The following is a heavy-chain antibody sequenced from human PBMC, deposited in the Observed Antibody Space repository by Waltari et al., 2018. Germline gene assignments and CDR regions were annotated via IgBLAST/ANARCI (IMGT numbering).Heavy chain of an antibody. J-gene: IGHJ3*02. CDR1: GGTFSSYT. Sequence: QVQLVQSGAEVKKPGSSVKVSCKASGGTFSSYTISWVRQAPGQGLGWMGRTIPILGTANYAQKFQGRVTITADKSTSTAYMELSSLRSEDTAVYYCASKESGWEPGFDIWGQGTMVTVSS. D-gene: IGHD1-26*01. CDR2: TIPILGTA. V-gene: IGHV1-69*08. CDR3: ASKESGWEPGFDI.